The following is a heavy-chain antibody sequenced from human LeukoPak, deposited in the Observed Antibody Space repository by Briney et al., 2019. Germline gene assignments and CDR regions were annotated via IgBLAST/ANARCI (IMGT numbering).Heavy chain of an antibody. J-gene: IGHJ3*02. CDR2: INPNSGGT. CDR1: GYTFTGSY. D-gene: IGHD2-2*02. CDR3: ARRCSSTSCYRRLDAFDI. Sequence: ASVKVSCKASGYTFTGSYMHWVRQAPGQGLEWMGWINPNSGGTNYAQKFQGRVTMTKDTSISTAYMELSRLRSDDTAVYYCARRCSSTSCYRRLDAFDIWGQGTMVTVSS. V-gene: IGHV1-2*02.